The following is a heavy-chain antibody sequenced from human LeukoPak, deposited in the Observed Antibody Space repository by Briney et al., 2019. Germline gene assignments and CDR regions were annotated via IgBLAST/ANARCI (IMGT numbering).Heavy chain of an antibody. CDR1: GGTFSSYA. CDR2: IIPIFGTA. V-gene: IGHV1-69*05. CDR3: ARAVDLGWFDP. D-gene: IGHD7-27*01. J-gene: IGHJ5*02. Sequence: AASVKVSCEASGGTFSSYAISWVREAPGQGLEWMGGIIPIFGTANYAQKFQGRVTITTDESTSTAYMELSSLRSEDTAVYYCARAVDLGWFDPWGQGTLVTVSS.